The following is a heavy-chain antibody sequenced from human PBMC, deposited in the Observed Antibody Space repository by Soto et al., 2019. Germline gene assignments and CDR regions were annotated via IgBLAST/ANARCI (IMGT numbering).Heavy chain of an antibody. D-gene: IGHD3-3*01. V-gene: IGHV5-51*01. Sequence: ESLRISCKGSGYSFTSYWIGWVRQMPGKGLEWMGIIYPGDSDTRYSPSFQGQVTISADKSISTAYLQWSSLKASDTAMYYCAREDPYDFWSGYSGYGMDVWGQGTTVTVSS. CDR3: AREDPYDFWSGYSGYGMDV. CDR2: IYPGDSDT. J-gene: IGHJ6*02. CDR1: GYSFTSYW.